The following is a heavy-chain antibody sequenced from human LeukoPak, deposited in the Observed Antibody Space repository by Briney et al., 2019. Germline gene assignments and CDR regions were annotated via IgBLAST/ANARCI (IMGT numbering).Heavy chain of an antibody. D-gene: IGHD3-16*01. CDR3: ARLGIMGAFEI. CDR1: GGSISSSSYY. V-gene: IGHV4-39*01. Sequence: SETLSLTCTVSGGSISSSSYYWGWIRQPPGKGLELTGSIYYSGSTYYNPSLKSRVTISVDTSKNQFSLKLSSVTAADTAVYYCARLGIMGAFEICGQGTELTVSS. J-gene: IGHJ3*02. CDR2: IYYSGST.